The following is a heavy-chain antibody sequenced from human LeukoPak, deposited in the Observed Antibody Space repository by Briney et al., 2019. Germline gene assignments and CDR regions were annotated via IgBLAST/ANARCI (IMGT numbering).Heavy chain of an antibody. CDR1: GFIFSNSW. V-gene: IGHV3-7*01. D-gene: IGHD2-15*01. CDR2: IKKTGIET. J-gene: IGHJ4*02. CDR3: AREDGYCSGANCYSYFDS. Sequence: GGSLRLSCAGSGFIFSNSWMSWVRQAPGKGLEWVAYIKKTGIETYYVDSVKGRFTITRDNARNSLFLQMNNLGAEDTAVYYCAREDGYCSGANCYSYFDSWGQGTLVTVSS.